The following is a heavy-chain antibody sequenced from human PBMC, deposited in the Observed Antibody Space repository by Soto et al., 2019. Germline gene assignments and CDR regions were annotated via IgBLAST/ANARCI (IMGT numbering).Heavy chain of an antibody. Sequence: QVQLVESGGGVVQPGTSLRLSCAASGFTISTHGMHWVRQAPGKGLEWVANIWYDGSNRFYADSVKGGFTISKDNSKNTLYLQMSSLRAEDTAVYYCAAATTWNFHFHYWGQGTQVTVSS. J-gene: IGHJ4*02. CDR1: GFTISTHG. CDR3: AAATTWNFHFHY. D-gene: IGHD1-7*01. V-gene: IGHV3-33*01. CDR2: IWYDGSNR.